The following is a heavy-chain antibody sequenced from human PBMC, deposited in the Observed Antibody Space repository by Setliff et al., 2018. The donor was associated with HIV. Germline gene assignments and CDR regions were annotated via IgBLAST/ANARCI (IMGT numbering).Heavy chain of an antibody. Sequence: PSETLSLTCIVSGASISYNTWSWIRQPPGKGLQWIGFIHHSVTTSYNPSLKSRVTISLDTSKNQFSLKLSSVTAADTAVYYCARTSIRSGWGRNNWFDPWGQGTLVTVSS. CDR3: ARTSIRSGWGRNNWFDP. J-gene: IGHJ5*02. CDR1: GASISYNT. CDR2: IHHSVTT. D-gene: IGHD6-19*01. V-gene: IGHV4-59*08.